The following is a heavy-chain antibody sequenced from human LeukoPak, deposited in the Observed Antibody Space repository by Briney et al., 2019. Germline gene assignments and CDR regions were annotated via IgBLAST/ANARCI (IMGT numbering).Heavy chain of an antibody. D-gene: IGHD3-10*01. V-gene: IGHV3-30*02. Sequence: GGSLRLSCATSGFTFSNYAIHWVRQAPGKGLEWVAFIRYDGSNKYYADSVKGRFTISRDNSKNTLYLQMNSLRAEDTAVYYCARDVFGLDYWGQGTLVTVSS. CDR2: IRYDGSNK. J-gene: IGHJ4*02. CDR3: ARDVFGLDY. CDR1: GFTFSNYA.